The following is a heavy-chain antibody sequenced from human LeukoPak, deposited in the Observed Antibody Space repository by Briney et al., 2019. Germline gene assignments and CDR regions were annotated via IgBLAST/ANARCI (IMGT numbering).Heavy chain of an antibody. D-gene: IGHD5-24*01. CDR2: IWYDGSKK. Sequence: GSLRLSCVASGFTSSSYGMNWVREAPGKGLEWGAVIWYDGSKKYYVDSVKGRFTISRDSSKNTVDLQMDSLRAEDTALYYCTRENGGDGYRGGTFDIWGQGTMVTVSS. J-gene: IGHJ3*02. V-gene: IGHV3-33*01. CDR1: GFTSSSYG. CDR3: TRENGGDGYRGGTFDI.